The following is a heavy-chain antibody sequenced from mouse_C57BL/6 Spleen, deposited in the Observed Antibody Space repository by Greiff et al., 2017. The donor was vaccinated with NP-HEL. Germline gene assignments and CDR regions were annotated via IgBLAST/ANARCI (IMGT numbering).Heavy chain of an antibody. D-gene: IGHD2-2*01. CDR2: ISDGGSYT. CDR1: GFTFSSYA. Sequence: EVMLVESGGGLVKPGGSLKLSCAASGFTFSSYAMSWVRQTPEKRLEWVATISDGGSYTYYPDNVKGRFTISRDNAKNNLYLQMSHLKSEDTAMYYCARDPGYDGGAWFAYRGQGTLVTVSA. J-gene: IGHJ3*01. V-gene: IGHV5-4*01. CDR3: ARDPGYDGGAWFAY.